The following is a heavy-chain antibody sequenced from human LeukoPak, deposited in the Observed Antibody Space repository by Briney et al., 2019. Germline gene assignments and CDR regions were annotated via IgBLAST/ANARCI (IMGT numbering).Heavy chain of an antibody. V-gene: IGHV1-2*02. CDR2: INPDAGDT. CDR1: GFPFTGHY. Sequence: ASVKVSCKASGFPFTGHYFHWIRQAPGQGLQWIGWINPDAGDTEYGQEFQGRVTMTRDQSTGSAFMDLSSLRSDDTAIYYCARGSYLYESSGYFDYWGQGTLVTVSS. J-gene: IGHJ4*02. D-gene: IGHD3-22*01. CDR3: ARGSYLYESSGYFDY.